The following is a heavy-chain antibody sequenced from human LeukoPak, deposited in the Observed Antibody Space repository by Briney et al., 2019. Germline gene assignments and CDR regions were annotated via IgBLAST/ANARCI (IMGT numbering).Heavy chain of an antibody. Sequence: ASVKVSCKASGYTFTSYYIHWVRQAPGEGLEWMGIINPSGGSTSYAQKFQGRVTMTRDMSTSTVYMELSSLRSEDTAVYYCARGIQFWSGGYYYYYYMDVWGKGTTVTVSS. CDR3: ARGIQFWSGGYYYYYYMDV. J-gene: IGHJ6*03. V-gene: IGHV1-46*01. CDR1: GYTFTSYY. D-gene: IGHD3-3*01. CDR2: INPSGGST.